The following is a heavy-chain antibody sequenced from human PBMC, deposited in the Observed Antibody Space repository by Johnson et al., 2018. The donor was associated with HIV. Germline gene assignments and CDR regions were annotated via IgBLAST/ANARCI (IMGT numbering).Heavy chain of an antibody. CDR2: ISYDGSNK. D-gene: IGHD6-13*01. CDR1: GFTFSSYA. Sequence: QVQLVESGGGLIQPGGSLRLSCAASGFTFSSYAMHWVRQAPGKGLEWVAVISYDGSNKYYVDSVKGRFTISRDNSKNTLYLQMNSLRAEDTAVYYCARDLPPNSSWYGAPDAFDIWGQGTMVTVSS. V-gene: IGHV3-30-3*01. CDR3: ARDLPPNSSWYGAPDAFDI. J-gene: IGHJ3*02.